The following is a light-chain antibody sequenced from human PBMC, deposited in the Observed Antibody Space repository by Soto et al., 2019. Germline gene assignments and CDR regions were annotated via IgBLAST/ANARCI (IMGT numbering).Light chain of an antibody. Sequence: QSALTQPASVSGSPGQSITISCTGTSSDVGGHNYVSWYQQHPGKAPKLMIYEVSNRPSGVSNRFSGSKSGNTASLTSSGLQAEDEADYYCSSYTSFYVFGTGTKLTVL. CDR2: EVS. J-gene: IGLJ1*01. CDR1: SSDVGGHNY. V-gene: IGLV2-14*01. CDR3: SSYTSFYV.